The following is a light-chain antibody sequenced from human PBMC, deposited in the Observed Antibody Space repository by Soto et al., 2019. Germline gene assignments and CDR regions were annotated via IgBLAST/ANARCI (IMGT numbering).Light chain of an antibody. CDR3: QSYDSSLSAWV. Sequence: QSVLTQPPSVSGAPGQRVTMSCTGSSSNIGAGYDVHWFQHLPGTAPKLLIYGNINRLSGVPDRFSGSKSGTSAPLAITGLQAEDEADYYCQSYDSSLSAWVFGGGTKLTVL. CDR1: SSNIGAGYD. V-gene: IGLV1-40*01. J-gene: IGLJ3*02. CDR2: GNI.